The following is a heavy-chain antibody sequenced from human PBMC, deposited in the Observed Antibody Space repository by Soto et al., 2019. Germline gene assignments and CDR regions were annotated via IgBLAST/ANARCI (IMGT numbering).Heavy chain of an antibody. J-gene: IGHJ6*02. CDR2: IWYDESKK. V-gene: IGHV3-33*01. Sequence: QVRLVESGGGVVQPGTSLRLSCAAAEFTFSNYAMHWVRQAPGMGLEWVAVIWYDESKKYYADSVKGRFTISRDNSKNTVYLQMNSLRAEDTAVYYCARDDYGMDVWGQGTTVTVSS. CDR3: ARDDYGMDV. CDR1: EFTFSNYA.